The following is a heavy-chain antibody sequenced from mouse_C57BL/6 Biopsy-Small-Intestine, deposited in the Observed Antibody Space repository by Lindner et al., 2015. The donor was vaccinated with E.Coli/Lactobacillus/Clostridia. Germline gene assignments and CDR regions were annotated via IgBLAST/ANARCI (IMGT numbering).Heavy chain of an antibody. CDR2: IYPGGGYT. V-gene: IGHV1-63*01. CDR3: AREGDYFDY. J-gene: IGHJ2*01. CDR1: GYTFTNYW. Sequence: VQLQESGAELVRPGTSVKMSCKASGYTFTNYWIGWAKQRPGHGLEWIGDIYPGGGYTNYNEKFKGKATLTADKSSSTAYMQFSSLTPEDSAIYYCAREGDYFDYWGQGTTLTVSS.